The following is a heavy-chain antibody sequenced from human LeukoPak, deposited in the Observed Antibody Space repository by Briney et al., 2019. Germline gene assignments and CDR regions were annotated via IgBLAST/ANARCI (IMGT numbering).Heavy chain of an antibody. Sequence: SVKVSCKASGGTFSSYAISWVRQAPGQGLEWMGRIIPIFGTANYAQKFQGRVTITTDESTSTACMELSSLRSEDTAVYYCARGKDYYDSSGYLDYWGQGTLVTVSS. J-gene: IGHJ4*02. V-gene: IGHV1-69*05. CDR3: ARGKDYYDSSGYLDY. CDR1: GGTFSSYA. D-gene: IGHD3-22*01. CDR2: IIPIFGTA.